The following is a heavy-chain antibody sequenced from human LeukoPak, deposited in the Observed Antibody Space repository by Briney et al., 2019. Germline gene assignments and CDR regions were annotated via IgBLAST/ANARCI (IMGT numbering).Heavy chain of an antibody. V-gene: IGHV3-7*01. CDR2: IKQDGSEK. D-gene: IGHD1-26*01. J-gene: IGHJ4*02. CDR3: ARDLSGWELQEY. Sequence: GGSLRLSCAASGFTFSSYWMSWVRQAPGKGLEWVANIKQDGSEKYYVDSVKGRFTISRDNAKNSLFLRMNSLRAEDTAVYYRARDLSGWELQEYWGQGTLVTVSS. CDR1: GFTFSSYW.